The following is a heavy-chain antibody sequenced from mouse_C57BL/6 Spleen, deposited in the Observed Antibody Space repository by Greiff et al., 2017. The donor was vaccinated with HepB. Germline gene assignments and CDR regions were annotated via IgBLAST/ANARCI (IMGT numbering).Heavy chain of an antibody. CDR1: GYTFTSYW. V-gene: IGHV1-74*01. CDR3: AMQSNYEGGFDY. J-gene: IGHJ2*01. D-gene: IGHD2-5*01. Sequence: QVQLQQPGAELVKPGASVKVSCKASGYTFTSYWMHWVKQRPGQGLEWIGRIHPSDSDTNYNQKFKGKATLTVDKSSSTAYMQVSSLTSEDSAVYYCAMQSNYEGGFDYWGQGTTLTVSS. CDR2: IHPSDSDT.